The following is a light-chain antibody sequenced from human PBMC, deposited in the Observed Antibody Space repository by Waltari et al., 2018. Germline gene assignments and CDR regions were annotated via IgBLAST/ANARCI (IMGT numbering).Light chain of an antibody. J-gene: IGLJ1*01. CDR1: RGAVGGYNY. CDR3: CSYAGASTYV. CDR2: DVS. V-gene: IGLV2-23*02. Sequence: QSALTQPASVSGSPGQSLTISCTGPRGAVGGYNYVSWYKQTPGKAHKLMIYDVSKRPSGASNRFSGSKSGNTASLTVSGLQAEDEADYYCCSYAGASTYVFGTGTKVTVL.